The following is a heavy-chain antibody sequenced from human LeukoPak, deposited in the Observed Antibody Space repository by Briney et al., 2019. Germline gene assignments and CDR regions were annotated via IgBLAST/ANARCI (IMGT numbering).Heavy chain of an antibody. CDR2: INPNSGGT. CDR3: AREPSGSYYRGWFDP. Sequence: ASVKVSCKASGYTFTGYYMHWVRQAPGRGLEWMGWINPNSGGTNYAQKFRGRVTMTRDTSISTAYTELSRLRSDDTAVYYCAREPSGSYYRGWFDPWGQGTLVTVSS. D-gene: IGHD1-26*01. V-gene: IGHV1-2*02. CDR1: GYTFTGYY. J-gene: IGHJ5*02.